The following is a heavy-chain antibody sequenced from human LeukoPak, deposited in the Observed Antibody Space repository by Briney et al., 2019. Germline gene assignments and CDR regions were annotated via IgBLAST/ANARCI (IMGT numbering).Heavy chain of an antibody. D-gene: IGHD5-18*01. CDR1: GGTFSSYA. J-gene: IGHJ4*02. Sequence: SVKVSCKASGGTFSSYAISWVRQAPGQGLEWMGRIIPIFGTANYARKFQGRVTITTDESTSTAYMELSSLRSEDTAVYYCARGGYSYGLHVDYWGQGTLVTVSS. CDR3: ARGGYSYGLHVDY. CDR2: IIPIFGTA. V-gene: IGHV1-69*05.